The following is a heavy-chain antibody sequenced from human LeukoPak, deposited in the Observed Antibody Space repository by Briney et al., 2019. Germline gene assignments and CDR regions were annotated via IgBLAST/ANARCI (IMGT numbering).Heavy chain of an antibody. V-gene: IGHV3-11*04. CDR3: ARDPALGRWYAIPEPT. CDR1: GFTFSDYY. D-gene: IGHD2-8*01. J-gene: IGHJ4*02. Sequence: PGGSLRLSCAASGFTFSDYYMSWIRQAPGKGLEWVSYISSSGSTIYYAGSVKGRFTISRDNAENSLFLQMNSLRAEDTAVYYCARDPALGRWYAIPEPTWGQGTLVTVSA. CDR2: ISSSGSTI.